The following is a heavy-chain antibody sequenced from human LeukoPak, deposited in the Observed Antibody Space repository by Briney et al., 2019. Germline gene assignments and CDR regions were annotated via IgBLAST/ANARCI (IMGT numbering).Heavy chain of an antibody. CDR1: GGSISSSSYY. Sequence: TSETLSLTCTVSGGSISSSSYYWGWIRQPPGKGLEWIGSIYYSGSTYYSPPLKSRVTISVDTSKNQFSLKLNSVTAADTAVYYCARHRIPAADDAFDIWGQGTMVTVSS. D-gene: IGHD6-13*01. V-gene: IGHV4-39*01. J-gene: IGHJ3*02. CDR2: IYYSGST. CDR3: ARHRIPAADDAFDI.